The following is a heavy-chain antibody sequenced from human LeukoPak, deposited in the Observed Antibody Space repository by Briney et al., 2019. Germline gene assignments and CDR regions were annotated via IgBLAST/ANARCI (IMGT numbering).Heavy chain of an antibody. D-gene: IGHD3-22*01. CDR1: GGSISSYY. CDR2: IYYTGNT. J-gene: IGHJ5*02. Sequence: SETLSLTCTVSGGSISSYYWNWLRQPPGKGLEWIGYIYYTGNTNYNPSLKSRVTISVDTSKNQFSLKLDSVTAADTAVYYCARQKSDSSGYSWFDPWGQGTLVTVSS. V-gene: IGHV4-59*08. CDR3: ARQKSDSSGYSWFDP.